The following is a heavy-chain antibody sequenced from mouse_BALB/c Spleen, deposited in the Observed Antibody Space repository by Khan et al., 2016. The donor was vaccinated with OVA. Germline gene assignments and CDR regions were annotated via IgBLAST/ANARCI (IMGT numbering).Heavy chain of an antibody. Sequence: QITLVQSGPELMKPGETVKISCKASGYTFTNYGMTWVKQAPGKGLKWMGWINTYTGEPTYADDFKGRFAFSLETSASTAYLQINNLKNEDTATYFCARPPYFSDFMVYWGQGTLVTVSS. J-gene: IGHJ4*01. D-gene: IGHD2-10*01. CDR2: INTYTGEP. CDR1: GYTFTNYG. CDR3: ARPPYFSDFMVY. V-gene: IGHV9-3-1*01.